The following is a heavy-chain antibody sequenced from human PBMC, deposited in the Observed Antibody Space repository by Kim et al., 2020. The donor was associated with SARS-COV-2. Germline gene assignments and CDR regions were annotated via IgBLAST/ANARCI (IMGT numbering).Heavy chain of an antibody. CDR2: IIPIFGTA. Sequence: SVKVSCKASGGTFSSYAISWVRQAPGQGLEWMGGIIPIFGTANYAQKFQGRVTITADESTSTAYMELSSLRSEDTAVYYCARGGRFDFWSGYYTLAGYYYYYGMDVWGQGTTVTVSS. J-gene: IGHJ6*02. CDR3: ARGGRFDFWSGYYTLAGYYYYYGMDV. CDR1: GGTFSSYA. D-gene: IGHD3-3*01. V-gene: IGHV1-69*13.